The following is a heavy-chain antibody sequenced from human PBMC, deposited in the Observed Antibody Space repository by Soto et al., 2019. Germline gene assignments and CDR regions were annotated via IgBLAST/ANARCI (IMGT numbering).Heavy chain of an antibody. CDR2: INHSGST. J-gene: IGHJ4*02. Sequence: QVQLQQWGAGLLKPSETLSLTCAVYGGSFSGYYWSWIRQPPGKGLEWIGEINHSGSTNYNPSLKSRVTISVDTSKTQFSLKLSSVTAADTAVYYCARGSRRLYSNRSGLFDYWGQGTLVTVSS. CDR3: ARGSRRLYSNRSGLFDY. V-gene: IGHV4-34*01. CDR1: GGSFSGYY. D-gene: IGHD3-10*01.